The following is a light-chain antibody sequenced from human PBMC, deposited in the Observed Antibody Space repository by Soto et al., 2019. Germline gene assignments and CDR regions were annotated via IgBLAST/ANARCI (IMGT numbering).Light chain of an antibody. CDR1: QGISNY. CDR2: DAS. V-gene: IGKV1-8*01. J-gene: IGKJ1*01. Sequence: AIRMTQSPSSLSASTGDRVTITCRASQGISNYLAWYQQRPGEAPRVLIHDASTLQGGVPSRFSGSGSGTYFTLTITYLQSEDFATYYCQHYYTYPWTFGQGTRVEIK. CDR3: QHYYTYPWT.